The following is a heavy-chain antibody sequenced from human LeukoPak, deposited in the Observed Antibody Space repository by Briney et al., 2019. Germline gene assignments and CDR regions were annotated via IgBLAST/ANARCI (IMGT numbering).Heavy chain of an antibody. D-gene: IGHD6-13*01. CDR2: ISGSGAST. CDR3: AKAAAGTAYYYYYMDI. V-gene: IGHV3-23*01. CDR1: GFTFSSYA. Sequence: QPGGSLRLSCAASGFTFSSYAMGWVRQAPGKGLEWVSAISGSGASTYYADSVKGRFTISRDSSKSTLYLQMSSLRGEDTAVYYCAKAAAGTAYYYYYMDIWGKGTTVTVSS. J-gene: IGHJ6*03.